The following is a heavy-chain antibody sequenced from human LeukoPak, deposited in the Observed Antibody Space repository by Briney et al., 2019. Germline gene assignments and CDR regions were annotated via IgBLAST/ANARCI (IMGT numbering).Heavy chain of an antibody. D-gene: IGHD3-10*01. Sequence: ASVKVSCKVSGYTLTELSMHWVRQAPGKGLEWMGGFDPEDGETIYAQKFQGRVTMTEDTSTDTAYMELSSLRSEDTAVYYCARDERFGEKRWFDPWGQGTLVTVSS. CDR3: ARDERFGEKRWFDP. CDR1: GYTLTELS. V-gene: IGHV1-24*01. J-gene: IGHJ5*02. CDR2: FDPEDGET.